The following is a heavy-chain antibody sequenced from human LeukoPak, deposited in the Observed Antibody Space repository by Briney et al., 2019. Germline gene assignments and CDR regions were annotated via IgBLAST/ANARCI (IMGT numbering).Heavy chain of an antibody. CDR3: ARASASPTNSNSYYFETTKKNAFDI. CDR2: ISAYNGDK. J-gene: IGHJ3*02. D-gene: IGHD3-22*01. CDR1: GYTFNNYG. V-gene: IGHV1-18*01. Sequence: ASVKVSCKPSGYTFNNYGITWVRQAPGQGLEWMGWISAYNGDKNYAKKLQGRVAMTTDTSTRTAYMELRSLSSDDTAVYYCARASASPTNSNSYYFETTKKNAFDIWGQGTMVTVSS.